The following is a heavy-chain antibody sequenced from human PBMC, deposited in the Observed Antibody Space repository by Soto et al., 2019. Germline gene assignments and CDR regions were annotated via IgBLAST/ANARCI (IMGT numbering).Heavy chain of an antibody. CDR1: GCSISRYY. D-gene: IGHD2-21*01. J-gene: IGHJ3*02. Sequence: SENLSLTCPFSGCSISRYYLGSIRQPPGKGLEWIGYIYYSGSTNYNPSLKSRVTVSVDTSKNQFSLKLSSVTAADTAVYYYARRDWVIHVGAFDIWGQGTMVTVSS. CDR3: ARRDWVIHVGAFDI. CDR2: IYYSGST. V-gene: IGHV4-59*01.